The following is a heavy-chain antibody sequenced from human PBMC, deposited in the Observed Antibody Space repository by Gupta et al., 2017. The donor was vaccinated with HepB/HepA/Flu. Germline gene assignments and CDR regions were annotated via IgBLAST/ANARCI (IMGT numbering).Heavy chain of an antibody. J-gene: IGHJ6*03. V-gene: IGHV4-39*01. CDR2: IYYSGST. CDR3: ASSDTAMVYYYYYMDV. Sequence: QLQLQESGPGLVKPSETLSLTCTVSGGSISSSSYYWGWIRQPPGKGQEWIGSIYYSGSTYYNPSLKSRVTISVDTSKNQFSLKLSSVTAADTAVYYCASSDTAMVYYYYYMDVWGKGTTVTVSS. CDR1: GGSISSSSYY. D-gene: IGHD5-18*01.